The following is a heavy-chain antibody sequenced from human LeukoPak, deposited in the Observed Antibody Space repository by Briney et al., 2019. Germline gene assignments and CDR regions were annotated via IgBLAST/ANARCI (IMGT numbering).Heavy chain of an antibody. CDR3: AKCLRTVVRGVMYFDL. J-gene: IGHJ2*01. CDR1: GGTFSSYA. V-gene: IGHV1-69*13. Sequence: SVKVSCKASGGTFSSYAISWVRQAPGQGLEWMGGIIPIFGTANYAQKFQGRVTITADESTSTAYMELSSLRSEDTAVYYCAKCLRTVVRGVMYFDLWGRGTLVTVSS. CDR2: IIPIFGTA. D-gene: IGHD3-10*01.